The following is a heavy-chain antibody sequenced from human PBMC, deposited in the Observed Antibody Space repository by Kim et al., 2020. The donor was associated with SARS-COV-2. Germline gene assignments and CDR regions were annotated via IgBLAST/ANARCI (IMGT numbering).Heavy chain of an antibody. D-gene: IGHD1-26*01. V-gene: IGHV1-2*04. Sequence: ASVKVSCKASGYTFTGYYMHWVRQAPGQGLEWMGWINPNSGGTNYAQKFQGWVTMTRDTSISTAYMELSRLRSDDTAVYYCARAVEWELNYFDYWGQGTLVTVSS. J-gene: IGHJ4*02. CDR1: GYTFTGYY. CDR3: ARAVEWELNYFDY. CDR2: INPNSGGT.